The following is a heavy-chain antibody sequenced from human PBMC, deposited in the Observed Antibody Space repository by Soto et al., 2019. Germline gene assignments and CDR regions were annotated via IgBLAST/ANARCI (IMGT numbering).Heavy chain of an antibody. J-gene: IGHJ6*02. D-gene: IGHD3-16*02. V-gene: IGHV4-59*12. CDR1: GGSISSYY. CDR3: ARGPRGQDDYVWGSYRNYYYGMDV. Sequence: PSETLSLTCTVSGGSISSYYWSWIRQPPGKGLEWIGYIYYSGSTNYNPSLKSRVTISVDTSKNQFSLKLSSVTAADTAVYYCARGPRGQDDYVWGSYRNYYYGMDVWGQGTTVT. CDR2: IYYSGST.